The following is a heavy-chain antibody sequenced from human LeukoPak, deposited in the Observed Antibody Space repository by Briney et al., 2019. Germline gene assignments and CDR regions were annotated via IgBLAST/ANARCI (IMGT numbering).Heavy chain of an antibody. CDR1: GGSFGGYY. CDR3: ARGEMAYYGSGSYYNGYYFDY. Sequence: SETLSLTCAVYGGSFGGYYWSWIRQPPGKGLEWIGEINHSGSTNYNPSLKSRVTISVDTSKNQFSLKLSSVTAADTAVYYCARGEMAYYGSGSYYNGYYFDYWGQGTLVTVSS. V-gene: IGHV4-34*01. J-gene: IGHJ4*02. D-gene: IGHD3-10*01. CDR2: INHSGST.